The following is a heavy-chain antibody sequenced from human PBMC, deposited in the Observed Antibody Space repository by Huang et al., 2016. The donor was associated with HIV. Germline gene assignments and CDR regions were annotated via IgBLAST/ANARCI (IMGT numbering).Heavy chain of an antibody. Sequence: QVQLVQSGAEVKKPGASVRVSCKASGYTFSIYGITWVRQAPGQGLEWMGWISAYRGDTNEAVKFQERVTMTTDTSTTTAYMELRSLRFDDTAVYYCARFDPVSSGWSNFDYWGQGTLVTVSS. CDR2: ISAYRGDT. CDR3: ARFDPVSSGWSNFDY. D-gene: IGHD6-19*01. J-gene: IGHJ4*02. CDR1: GYTFSIYG. V-gene: IGHV1-18*01.